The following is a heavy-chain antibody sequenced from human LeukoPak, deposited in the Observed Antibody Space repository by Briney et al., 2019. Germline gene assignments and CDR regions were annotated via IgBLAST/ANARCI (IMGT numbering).Heavy chain of an antibody. CDR3: AKDMRDIVVVVAATREGYFDY. Sequence: PGGSLRLSCAASGFTFSSYGMHWVRQAPGKGLEWVAFIRYDGSNKYYADSVKGRFTISRDNSKNTLYLQMNSLRAEDTAVYYCAKDMRDIVVVVAATREGYFDYWGQGTLVTVSS. J-gene: IGHJ4*02. CDR2: IRYDGSNK. CDR1: GFTFSSYG. V-gene: IGHV3-30*02. D-gene: IGHD2-15*01.